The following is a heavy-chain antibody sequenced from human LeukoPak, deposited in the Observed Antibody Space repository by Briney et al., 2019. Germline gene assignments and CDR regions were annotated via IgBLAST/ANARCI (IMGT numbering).Heavy chain of an antibody. CDR2: MNPNSGNT. V-gene: IGHV1-8*01. CDR1: GYTFTSYD. J-gene: IGHJ6*02. CDR3: ARRGVAGTGGRYYGMDV. D-gene: IGHD6-19*01. Sequence: ASVKVSCKASGYTFTSYDINWVRQATGQGLEWMGWMNPNSGNTGYAQKFQGRVTMTRNTSISTAYMELSSLGSEDTAVYYCARRGVAGTGGRYYGMDVWGQGTTVTVSS.